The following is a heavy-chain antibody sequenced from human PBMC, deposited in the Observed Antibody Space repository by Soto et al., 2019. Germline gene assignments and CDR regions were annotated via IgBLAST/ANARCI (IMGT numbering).Heavy chain of an antibody. Sequence: AGSMEIGCAACGLTFNIYAMSGVRKKPGKGLEWVSAISGSGGSTYYADSVKGRFTISRDNSKNTLYLQMNSLRAEDTAVYYCAKGIGYSHPYLDYCGQGTLVTVS. CDR3: AKGIGYSHPYLDY. CDR1: GLTFNIYA. V-gene: IGHV3-23*01. J-gene: IGHJ4*02. D-gene: IGHD3-3*01. CDR2: ISGSGGST.